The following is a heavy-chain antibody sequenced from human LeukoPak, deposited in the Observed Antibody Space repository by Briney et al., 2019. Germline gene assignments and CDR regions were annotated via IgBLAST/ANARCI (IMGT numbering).Heavy chain of an antibody. V-gene: IGHV3-21*01. CDR1: VFTSSSYS. CDR3: ARGFNYYGSGASASG. CDR2: ISSSSSYI. Sequence: GGSLRLSCAASVFTSSSYSMNWVRQAPGKGLEWVSSISSSSSYIYYADSVKGRFTISRDNAKNSLYLQMNSLRAEDTAVYYCARGFNYYGSGASASGWGQGTLVTVSS. J-gene: IGHJ4*02. D-gene: IGHD3-10*01.